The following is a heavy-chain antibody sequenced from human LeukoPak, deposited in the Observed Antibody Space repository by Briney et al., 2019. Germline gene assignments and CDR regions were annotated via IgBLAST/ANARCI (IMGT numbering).Heavy chain of an antibody. CDR1: GYTFTSYY. J-gene: IGHJ4*02. V-gene: IGHV1-46*01. D-gene: IGHD3-3*01. CDR3: ATAGVRPRTGLSGPFDY. CDR2: INPSGGST. Sequence: ASVKVSCKASGYTFTSYYMHWVRQAPGQGLEWMGIINPSGGSTSYAQKFQGRATMTRDTSTSTVYMELSSLRSEDTAVYYCATAGVRPRTGLSGPFDYWGQGTLVTVSS.